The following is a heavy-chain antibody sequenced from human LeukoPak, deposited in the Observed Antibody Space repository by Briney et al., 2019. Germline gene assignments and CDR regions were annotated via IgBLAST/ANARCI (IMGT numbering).Heavy chain of an antibody. CDR2: ISANGGST. D-gene: IGHD6-13*01. CDR1: KFTFSSYA. CDR3: AKAKTAGTSRYYYSGMHV. J-gene: IGHJ6*02. V-gene: IGHV3-23*01. Sequence: PGGSLRLSCAASKFTFSSYAMTWVRQAPGKGLEWVSAISANGGSTYYADSVKGRFTISRDNSKNTLYLQMNSLRAEDTAVYYCAKAKTAGTSRYYYSGMHVWPQGPTVTVSS.